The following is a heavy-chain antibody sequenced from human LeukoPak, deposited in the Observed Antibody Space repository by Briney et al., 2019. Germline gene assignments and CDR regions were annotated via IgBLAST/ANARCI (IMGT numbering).Heavy chain of an antibody. CDR2: ISGSGGST. Sequence: GSLRLSCAAFGFTFSSYAMSWVRQAPGKGLEWVSAISGSGGSTSYADSVKGRFTISRDNSKNTLYLQMNSLRAEDTAVYYCATDPYYGGNGYWGQGTLVTVSS. D-gene: IGHD4-23*01. CDR1: GFTFSSYA. CDR3: ATDPYYGGNGY. V-gene: IGHV3-23*01. J-gene: IGHJ4*02.